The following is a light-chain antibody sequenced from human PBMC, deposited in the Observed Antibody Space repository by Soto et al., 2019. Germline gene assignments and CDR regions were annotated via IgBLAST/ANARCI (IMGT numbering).Light chain of an antibody. CDR1: QSVKNNY. CDR2: GAS. CDR3: QQYGTLPRT. J-gene: IGKJ1*01. Sequence: VLTQSPATLSLSPGERATLSCRASQSVKNNYLAWYQQKPGQAPRLLIYGASSRATGIPDRFSGSGSGTDFTLTIARLEPEDFAVYYCQQYGTLPRTFGQGTKVDIK. V-gene: IGKV3-20*01.